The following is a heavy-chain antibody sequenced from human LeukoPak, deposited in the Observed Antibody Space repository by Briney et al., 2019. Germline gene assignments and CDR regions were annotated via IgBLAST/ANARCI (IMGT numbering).Heavy chain of an antibody. Sequence: GGSLRLSCAASGFTFDDYAMHWVRQAPGKGLEWVSGISWNSGSTGYADSVKGRFTISRDNAKNSLYLQMNSLRAEDTALYYCAKTAVAAYFDYWGQGTLVTVSS. CDR2: ISWNSGST. CDR1: GFTFDDYA. CDR3: AKTAVAAYFDY. V-gene: IGHV3-9*01. D-gene: IGHD6-19*01. J-gene: IGHJ4*02.